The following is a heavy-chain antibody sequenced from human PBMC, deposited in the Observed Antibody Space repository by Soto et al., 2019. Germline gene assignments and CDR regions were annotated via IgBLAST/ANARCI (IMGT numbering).Heavy chain of an antibody. CDR3: ARVPLHSRRIGPAARYFDY. CDR1: GGSIYSGGYY. V-gene: IGHV4-31*03. D-gene: IGHD2-2*01. CDR2: TYYGGST. Sequence: QVQLQESGPGLVKPSQTLSLTCTVSGGSIYSGGYYWSWIRQHPGKGLEWIGYTYYGGSTYYNPSLKSRVTISVDTSKNQFVLNLRSVTAADTAVYYCARVPLHSRRIGPAARYFDYWGQGTLVTVSS. J-gene: IGHJ4*02.